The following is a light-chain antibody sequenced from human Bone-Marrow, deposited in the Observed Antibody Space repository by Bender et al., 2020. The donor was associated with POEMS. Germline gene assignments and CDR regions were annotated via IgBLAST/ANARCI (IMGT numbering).Light chain of an antibody. CDR3: QSSDSSATVV. CDR2: KDI. Sequence: SYELTQPPSVSVSPGQTARITCSGDGLPNQYAYWYQQKAGQAPMLLIYKDIERSSCIAERFSGSTSGTIVTLTISRVQPGDEADYYCQSSDSSATVVLRGGTKLTVL. V-gene: IGLV3-25*03. J-gene: IGLJ2*01. CDR1: GLPNQY.